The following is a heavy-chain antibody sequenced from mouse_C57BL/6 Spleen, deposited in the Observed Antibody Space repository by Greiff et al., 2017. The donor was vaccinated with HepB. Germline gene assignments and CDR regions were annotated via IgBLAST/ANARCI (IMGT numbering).Heavy chain of an antibody. CDR1: GFNIKDDY. CDR2: IDPENGDT. V-gene: IGHV14-4*01. Sequence: VQLQQSGAELVRPGASVKLSCTASGFNIKDDYMHWVKQRPEQGLEWIGWIDPENGDTEYASKFQGKATITADTSSNTAYLQLSSLTSEDTAVYYCTYYYGSSYYFDYWGQGTTLTVSS. J-gene: IGHJ2*01. D-gene: IGHD1-1*01. CDR3: TYYYGSSYYFDY.